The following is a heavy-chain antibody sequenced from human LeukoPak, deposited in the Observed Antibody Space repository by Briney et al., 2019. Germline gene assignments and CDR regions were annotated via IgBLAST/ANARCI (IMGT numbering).Heavy chain of an antibody. CDR3: ARGGLRNRFDY. CDR1: GFIVSSNY. V-gene: IGHV3-53*01. CDR2: IYSGGST. D-gene: IGHD1/OR15-1a*01. J-gene: IGHJ4*02. Sequence: GGSLRLSCAASGFIVSSNYMSWVRQAPGKGLEWVSVIYSGGSTYYADSVKGRFTIPRDNSKNTLYLQMNSLRAEDTAVYYCARGGLRNRFDYWGQGTLVTVSS.